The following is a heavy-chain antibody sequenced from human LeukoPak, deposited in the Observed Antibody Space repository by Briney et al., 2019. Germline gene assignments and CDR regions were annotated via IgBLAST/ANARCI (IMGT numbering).Heavy chain of an antibody. Sequence: GRSLRLSCAASGFTFSSYAMHWVRQAPGKGLEWVAVISYDGSNKYYADSVKGRFTISRDNSKNTLYLQMNSLRAEDTAVYYCARDAYNYDYVWGSYRTTMPFDYWGQGTLVTVSS. J-gene: IGHJ4*02. CDR1: GFTFSSYA. V-gene: IGHV3-30-3*01. CDR3: ARDAYNYDYVWGSYRTTMPFDY. D-gene: IGHD3-16*02. CDR2: ISYDGSNK.